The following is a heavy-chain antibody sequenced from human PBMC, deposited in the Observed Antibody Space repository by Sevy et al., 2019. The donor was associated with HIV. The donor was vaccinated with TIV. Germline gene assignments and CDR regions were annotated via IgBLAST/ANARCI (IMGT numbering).Heavy chain of an antibody. J-gene: IGHJ4*02. D-gene: IGHD6-19*01. V-gene: IGHV1-24*01. CDR1: GYTLTELS. CDR2: FDPEDGET. Sequence: ASVKVSCKVSGYTLTELSMHWVRQAPGKGLEWMGGFDPEDGETIYAQKFQGRVTMTEDTSTDTAYMELSSLRSEDTAVYYCATVDAVAGPFDYWGQGTLVTVSS. CDR3: ATVDAVAGPFDY.